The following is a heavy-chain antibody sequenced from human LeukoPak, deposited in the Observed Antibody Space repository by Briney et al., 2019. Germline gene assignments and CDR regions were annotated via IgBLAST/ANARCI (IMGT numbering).Heavy chain of an antibody. D-gene: IGHD3-22*01. J-gene: IGHJ4*02. Sequence: GGSLRLSCAASGFSFDDYGMSWVRQVPGKGLEWVSGINLTGNSSAYGDSVKGRFTISRDSAKKSLYLQMNSLRAEDTALYYCARGDVDYYDSRGYSPLDYWGQGTLVTVSS. CDR3: ARGDVDYYDSRGYSPLDY. V-gene: IGHV3-20*04. CDR2: INLTGNSS. CDR1: GFSFDDYG.